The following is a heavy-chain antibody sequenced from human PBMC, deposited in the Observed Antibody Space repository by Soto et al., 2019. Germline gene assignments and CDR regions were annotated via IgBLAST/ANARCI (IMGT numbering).Heavy chain of an antibody. J-gene: IGHJ5*02. CDR1: GGSISSGFYS. V-gene: IGHV4-30-2*01. D-gene: IGHD2-21*02. CDR3: ARGSDGVWNWFDP. CDR2: IYNSGNT. Sequence: SETLSLTCAVSGGSISSGFYSWSWIRQPPGQGLEWIGYIYNSGNTYYNPSLMSRVAISVDRSQNHFSLKLTSVTAADTAVYYCARGSDGVWNWFDPWGQGTQVTVPS.